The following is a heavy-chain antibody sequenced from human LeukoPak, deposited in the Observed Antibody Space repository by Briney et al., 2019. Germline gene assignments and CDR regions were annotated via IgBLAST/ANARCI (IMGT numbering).Heavy chain of an antibody. V-gene: IGHV4-38-2*02. CDR2: IHHSGST. CDR1: GYSISSGYY. CDR3: ARGRRFGIAVAGTYTFDY. D-gene: IGHD6-19*01. Sequence: SETLSLTCIVSGYSISSGYYWGWIRPPPGKGLEWIGNIHHSGSTYYNPSLQSRVTISVDTSKNQFSLKLSSVTAADTAVYYCARGRRFGIAVAGTYTFDYWGQGTLVTVSS. J-gene: IGHJ4*02.